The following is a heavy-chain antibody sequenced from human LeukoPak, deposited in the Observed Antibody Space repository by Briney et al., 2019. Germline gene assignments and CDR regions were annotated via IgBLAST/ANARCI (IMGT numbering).Heavy chain of an antibody. CDR3: ARSTELGYCSSTSCYTLYYFDY. CDR1: GGSISSYY. D-gene: IGHD2-2*02. Sequence: SETLSLTCTVSGGSISSYYWSWIRQLPGKGLEWIGYIYTSGSTNYNPSLKSRVTISVDTSKNQFSLKLSSVTAADTAVYYCARSTELGYCSSTSCYTLYYFDYWGQGTLVTVSS. V-gene: IGHV4-4*09. J-gene: IGHJ4*02. CDR2: IYTSGST.